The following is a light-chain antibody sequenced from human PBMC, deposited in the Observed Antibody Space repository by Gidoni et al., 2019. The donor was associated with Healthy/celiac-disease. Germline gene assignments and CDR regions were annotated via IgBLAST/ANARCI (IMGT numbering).Light chain of an antibody. V-gene: IGKV1-39*01. CDR2: AAS. CDR1: QSISSY. Sequence: TITCRASQSISSYLNWYQQKPGKAPKLLIYAASSLQSVVPSRFSGSGSGTDFTLTISSLQPEDFATYYCQQSYSTPYTFGQGTKLEIK. J-gene: IGKJ2*01. CDR3: QQSYSTPYT.